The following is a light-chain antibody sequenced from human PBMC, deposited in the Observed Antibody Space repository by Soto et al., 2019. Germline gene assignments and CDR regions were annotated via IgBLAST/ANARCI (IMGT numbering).Light chain of an antibody. CDR1: SSDVGGYNY. V-gene: IGLV2-8*01. J-gene: IGLJ1*01. CDR2: EVS. Sequence: QSVLTQPPSASGSPGQSVTISCTGTSSDVGGYNYVSWYQQHPGKAPKLMIYEVSKRPSGVPDRFSGSKSGNTASLTVSGLQAEDEADYYCSPYAGSNNVFGTGTKVTVL. CDR3: SPYAGSNNV.